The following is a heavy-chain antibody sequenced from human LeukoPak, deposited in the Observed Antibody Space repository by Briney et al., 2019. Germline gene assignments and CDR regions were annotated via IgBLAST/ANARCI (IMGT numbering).Heavy chain of an antibody. Sequence: GGSLRLSCAASGFTFSSYGMHWVRQAPGKGLEWVAFIRCDGSNKYYADSVKGRFTISRDNSKNTLYVQMNSLRAEDTAVYYCAKGPRAYSSSPTYYFDYWGQGTLVTVSS. J-gene: IGHJ4*02. CDR3: AKGPRAYSSSPTYYFDY. CDR2: IRCDGSNK. V-gene: IGHV3-30*02. CDR1: GFTFSSYG. D-gene: IGHD6-6*01.